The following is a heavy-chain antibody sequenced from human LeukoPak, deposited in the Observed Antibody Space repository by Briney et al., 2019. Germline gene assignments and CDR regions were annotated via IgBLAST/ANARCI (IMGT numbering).Heavy chain of an antibody. CDR3: ARVGLTDYCYAFDP. CDR2: ISTSGRAI. Sequence: PGGSLGLSCAASGFTFSNYNMNWVRQAPGKGLEWVSYISTSGRAIFYADSVKGRFTISRDNAKNSLYLQMNSLRDEDTAVYYCARVGLTDYCYAFDPWGQGTPVSVSS. D-gene: IGHD5-18*01. J-gene: IGHJ5*02. CDR1: GFTFSNYN. V-gene: IGHV3-48*02.